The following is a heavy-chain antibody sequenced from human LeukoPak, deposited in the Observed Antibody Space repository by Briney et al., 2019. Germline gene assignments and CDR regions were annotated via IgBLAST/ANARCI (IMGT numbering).Heavy chain of an antibody. Sequence: GGSLRLSGAASGFTFSGYYMSWIRQAPGKGLEWVSYISSSGSTIYYADSVKGRFTTSRDNAKNSLYLQMNSLRAEDTAVYYCARRDARWLQVDAFDIWGQGTMVTVSS. CDR1: GFTFSGYY. V-gene: IGHV3-11*01. CDR2: ISSSGSTI. CDR3: ARRDARWLQVDAFDI. D-gene: IGHD5-24*01. J-gene: IGHJ3*02.